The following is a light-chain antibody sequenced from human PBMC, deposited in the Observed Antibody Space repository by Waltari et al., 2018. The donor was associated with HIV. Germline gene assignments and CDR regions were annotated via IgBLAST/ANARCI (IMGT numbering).Light chain of an antibody. CDR1: TSHAGSYNF. V-gene: IGLV2-14*03. CDR3: SSYANTNSVI. Sequence: QPALTQPASLSGSPGPSLTIPRSGSTSHAGSYNFVSWYQKHPGKAPKLMIHEVTNRASGASTRFSGSKSGKTAYLTISGLQTEDEADYYCSSYANTNSVIFGGGTKLTVL. J-gene: IGLJ2*01. CDR2: EVT.